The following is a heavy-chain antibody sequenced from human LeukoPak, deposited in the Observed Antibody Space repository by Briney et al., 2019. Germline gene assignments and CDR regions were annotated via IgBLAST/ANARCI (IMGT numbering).Heavy chain of an antibody. V-gene: IGHV4-4*07. CDR2: IHTSGTS. CDR1: GDSMGRYY. J-gene: IGHJ4*02. D-gene: IGHD5-24*01. CDR3: ARHEGGYNSFDY. Sequence: SGTLSLTCTVSGDSMGRYYWSFIRQPAGKGLEWIGRIHTSGTSWYNASLKSRVTMSVDASKNQSSLWLTSVTAADTAVYYCARHEGGYNSFDYWGQGTLVTVPS.